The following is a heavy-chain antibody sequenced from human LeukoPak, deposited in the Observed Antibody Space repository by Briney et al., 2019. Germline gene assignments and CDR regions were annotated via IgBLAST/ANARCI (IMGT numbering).Heavy chain of an antibody. Sequence: SETLSLTCTVSGGSISSYYWSWIRQPPGKGLEWIGYIYYSGSTNYNPSLKSRVTTSVDTSKNQFSLKLSSVTAADTAVYYCARGHYGSGSYHFDYWGQGTLVTVSS. CDR3: ARGHYGSGSYHFDY. D-gene: IGHD3-10*01. CDR2: IYYSGST. CDR1: GGSISSYY. J-gene: IGHJ4*02. V-gene: IGHV4-59*08.